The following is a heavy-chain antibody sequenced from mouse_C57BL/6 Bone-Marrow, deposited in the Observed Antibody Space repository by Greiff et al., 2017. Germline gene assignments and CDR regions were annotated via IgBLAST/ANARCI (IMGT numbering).Heavy chain of an antibody. CDR2: IDPSDSET. J-gene: IGHJ1*03. CDR3: ARIITTVVATDFDV. V-gene: IGHV1-52*01. Sequence: QVQLQQPGAELVRPGSSVKLSCKASGYTFTSYWMHWVKQRPIQGLEWIGNIDPSDSETHYNQKFKDKATLTVDKSSSTAYMQLSSLTSEDSAVYYCARIITTVVATDFDVWGTGTTVTVSS. D-gene: IGHD1-1*01. CDR1: GYTFTSYW.